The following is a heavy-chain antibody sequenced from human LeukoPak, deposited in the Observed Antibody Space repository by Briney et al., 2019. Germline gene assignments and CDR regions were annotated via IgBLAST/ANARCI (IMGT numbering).Heavy chain of an antibody. CDR1: GGTFSSYA. Sequence: SVKASCKASGGTFSSYAISWVRQAPGQGLEWMGGIIPIFGTANYAQKFQGRVTITADESTSTAYMELSSLRSEDTAVYYCALDWGKWELPRYYYYYGMDVWGQGTTVTVSS. V-gene: IGHV1-69*13. J-gene: IGHJ6*02. D-gene: IGHD1-26*01. CDR3: ALDWGKWELPRYYYYYGMDV. CDR2: IIPIFGTA.